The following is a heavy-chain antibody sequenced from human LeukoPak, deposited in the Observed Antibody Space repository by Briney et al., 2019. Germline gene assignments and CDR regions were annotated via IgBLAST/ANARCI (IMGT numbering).Heavy chain of an antibody. CDR2: ISSSSSYI. D-gene: IGHD1-26*01. CDR1: GXXFSSXS. Sequence: SGXXFSSXSXXXVRQAPGKGLEWVSSISSSSSYIYYADSVKGRFTISRDNAKNSLYLQMNSLRAEDTAVYYCARGPSGSFEYWGQGTLVTVSS. J-gene: IGHJ4*02. CDR3: ARGPSGSFEY. V-gene: IGHV3-21*01.